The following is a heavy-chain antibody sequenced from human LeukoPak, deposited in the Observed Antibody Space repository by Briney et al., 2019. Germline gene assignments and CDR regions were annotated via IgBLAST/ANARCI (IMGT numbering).Heavy chain of an antibody. CDR2: ISGSGGSS. D-gene: IGHD3-22*01. CDR3: AKDFVSSGYFRATTRDY. V-gene: IGHV3-23*01. J-gene: IGHJ4*02. CDR1: GFTFSSYA. Sequence: GGSLRLSCAASGFTFSSYAMSWVRQAPGKGLEWVSAISGSGGSSYYADSVKGRFTISSDNSKNTLYLQMKSLRAEDTAVYYCAKDFVSSGYFRATTRDYWGQGTLVTVSS.